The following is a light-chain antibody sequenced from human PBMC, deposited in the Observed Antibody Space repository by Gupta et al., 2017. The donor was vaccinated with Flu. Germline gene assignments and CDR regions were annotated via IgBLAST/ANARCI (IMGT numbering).Light chain of an antibody. CDR1: QSISSY. V-gene: IGKV1-39*01. CDR3: QQSDRTLKT. Sequence: DIQMTQSPSSLSASVGDTVTVTCRASQSISSYLNWYLQKPGKAPKLLIYGSSNLESGVPSRFSGSGSGTDFTLTITMLQPEDFGSYYCQQSDRTLKTFGHGTKVEI. CDR2: GSS. J-gene: IGKJ3*01.